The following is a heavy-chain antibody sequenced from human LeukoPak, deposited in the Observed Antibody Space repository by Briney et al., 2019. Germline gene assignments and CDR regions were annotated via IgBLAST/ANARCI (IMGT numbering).Heavy chain of an antibody. V-gene: IGHV3-30*02. CDR3: AKGGSGAVAGHYYYYYMDV. Sequence: GSLRLSCAASGFTFSSYGMHWVRQAPGKGLEWVAFIRYDGSNKYYADSVKGRFTISRDNSKNTLYLQMNSLRAEDTAVYYCAKGGSGAVAGHYYYYYMDVWGKGTTVTISS. CDR1: GFTFSSYG. D-gene: IGHD6-19*01. J-gene: IGHJ6*03. CDR2: IRYDGSNK.